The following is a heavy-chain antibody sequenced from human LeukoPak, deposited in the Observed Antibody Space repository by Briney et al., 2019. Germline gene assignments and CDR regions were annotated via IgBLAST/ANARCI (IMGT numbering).Heavy chain of an antibody. D-gene: IGHD2-15*01. V-gene: IGHV1-2*02. J-gene: IGHJ4*02. CDR3: ARGVFRGSCYNY. CDR1: GYTFTGYY. CDR2: INPNSGGA. Sequence: ASVKVSCKASGYTFTGYYMHWVRQAPGQGLEWMGWINPNSGGANYAQKFQGRVTMTRDTSISTAYMELSRLRSDDTAVYYCARGVFRGSCYNYWGQGTLVTVSS.